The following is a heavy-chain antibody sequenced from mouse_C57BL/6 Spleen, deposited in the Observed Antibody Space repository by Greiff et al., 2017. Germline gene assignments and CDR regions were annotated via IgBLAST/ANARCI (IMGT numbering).Heavy chain of an antibody. CDR2: IRNKANGYTT. CDR1: GFTFTDYY. Sequence: EVQLVESGGGLVQPGGSLSLSCAASGFTFTDYYISWVRQPPGKALEWLGFIRNKANGYTTEYSASVKGRFTISRDNSQSILYLQMNALRAEDSATYYCARSIYYYGSYYFDYWGQGTTLTVSS. V-gene: IGHV7-3*01. J-gene: IGHJ2*01. D-gene: IGHD1-1*01. CDR3: ARSIYYYGSYYFDY.